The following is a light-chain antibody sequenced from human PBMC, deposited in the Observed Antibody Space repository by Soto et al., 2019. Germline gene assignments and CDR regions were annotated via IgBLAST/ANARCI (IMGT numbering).Light chain of an antibody. CDR1: QAISNY. CDR3: QKYHSAPFT. J-gene: IGKJ3*01. V-gene: IGKV1-27*01. Sequence: DIQMTQSPSSLSASVGDRVTITCRASQAISNYLAWYQQRPGGAPKLLIYSASTLQSGVPSRFSGSASGTDFTLTISSLQPEDVATYYCQKYHSAPFTFGPGTRWIAN. CDR2: SAS.